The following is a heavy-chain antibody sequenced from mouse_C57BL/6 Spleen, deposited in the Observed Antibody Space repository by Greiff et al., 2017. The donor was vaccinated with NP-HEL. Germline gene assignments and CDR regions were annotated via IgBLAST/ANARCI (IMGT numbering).Heavy chain of an antibody. CDR2: ISSGSSTI. CDR1: GFTFSDYG. CDR3: ARGDGPSYFDY. Sequence: DVMLVESGGGLVKPGGSLKLSCAASGFTFSDYGMHWVRQAPEKGLEWVAYISSGSSTIYYADTVKGRFTISRDNAKNTLFLQMTSLRSEDTDMYYCARGDGPSYFDYWGQGTTLTVSS. D-gene: IGHD2-3*01. J-gene: IGHJ2*01. V-gene: IGHV5-17*01.